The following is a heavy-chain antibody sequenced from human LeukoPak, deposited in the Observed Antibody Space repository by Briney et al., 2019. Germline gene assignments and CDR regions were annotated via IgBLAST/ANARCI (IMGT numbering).Heavy chain of an antibody. CDR3: ARGGGSSGYYTDY. CDR2: INHSGST. V-gene: IGHV4-34*01. J-gene: IGHJ4*02. D-gene: IGHD3-22*01. CDR1: GGSISSYY. Sequence: SSETLSLTCTVSGGSISSYYWSWIRQPPGKGLEWIGEINHSGSTNYNPSLKSRVTISVDTSKNQFSLKLSSVTAADTAVYYCARGGGSSGYYTDYWGQGTLVTASS.